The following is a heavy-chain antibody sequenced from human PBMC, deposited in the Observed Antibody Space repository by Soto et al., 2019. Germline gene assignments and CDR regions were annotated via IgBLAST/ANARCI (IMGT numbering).Heavy chain of an antibody. Sequence: EVQLVESGGGLVQPGESVKLSCAGSGFTFSGSGIHWVRQASGKGLEWVGRIKTRAYSYATAYSASVEGRFTISRDDSKNTAYLQMNSLTTEDTAVYYCARLRARVDGYNAPPYYLDYWGQGTLVTVSS. J-gene: IGHJ4*02. CDR1: GFTFSGSG. D-gene: IGHD3-10*01. CDR3: ARLRARVDGYNAPPYYLDY. V-gene: IGHV3-73*02. CDR2: IKTRAYSYAT.